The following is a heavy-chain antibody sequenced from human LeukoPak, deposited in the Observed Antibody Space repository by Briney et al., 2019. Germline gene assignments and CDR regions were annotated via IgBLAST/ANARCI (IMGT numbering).Heavy chain of an antibody. V-gene: IGHV4-59*11. CDR3: ARESTVAGTARYLDS. CDR2: IFSSGTT. CDR1: GVSISGHY. Sequence: SETLSLTCSVSGVSISGHYWGWIRQPPGMRLEWIGYIFSSGTTNYNPSLNSRLTISVDTSKNEFSLKLNSVTAADTAVYYCARESTVAGTARYLDSWGQGTLVTVSS. D-gene: IGHD6-13*01. J-gene: IGHJ4*02.